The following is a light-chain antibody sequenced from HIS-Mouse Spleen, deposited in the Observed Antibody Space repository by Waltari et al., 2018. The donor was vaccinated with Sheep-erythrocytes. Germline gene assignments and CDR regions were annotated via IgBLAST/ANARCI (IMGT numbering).Light chain of an antibody. J-gene: IGLJ3*02. Sequence: QSALTQPASVSGSPGQSITISCTGTSSDVGSYNLVSWYQQHPGKAPKLMIYEGSKPPSGVANRWSGSKSGNAAYLTSSGLQAEDEADYYCCSYAGSSTWVFGGGTKLTVL. V-gene: IGLV2-23*01. CDR1: SSDVGSYNL. CDR2: EGS. CDR3: CSYAGSSTWV.